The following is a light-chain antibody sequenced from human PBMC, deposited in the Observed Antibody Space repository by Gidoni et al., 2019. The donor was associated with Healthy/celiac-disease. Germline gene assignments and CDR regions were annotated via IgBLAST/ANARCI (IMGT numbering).Light chain of an antibody. CDR3: QAWDSSTHVV. Sequence: SYELTQPPSVPVSPGQPASITCSGDKLGDKYACWYQQKPGQSPVLVIYQDSKRPSVIPARFSGSNSGNTATLTLSGTQAMDEADYYCQAWDSSTHVVFGGGTKLTVL. CDR1: KLGDKY. CDR2: QDS. V-gene: IGLV3-1*01. J-gene: IGLJ2*01.